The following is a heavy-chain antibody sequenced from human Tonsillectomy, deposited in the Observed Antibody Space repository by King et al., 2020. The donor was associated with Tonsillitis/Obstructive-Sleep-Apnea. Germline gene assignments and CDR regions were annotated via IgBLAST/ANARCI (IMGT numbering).Heavy chain of an antibody. V-gene: IGHV4-39*01. CDR1: GGSISSSSYY. Sequence: LQLQESGPGLVKPSETLSLTCTVSGGSISSSSYYWGWIRQPPGKGLEGIGSIYYSGSTYYNPALKSRVPISGDTSKNQFSLSLSSVTAADTAVYYCARQTLTGDAFDIWGQGTMVTVSS. CDR2: IYYSGST. D-gene: IGHD7-27*01. J-gene: IGHJ3*02. CDR3: ARQTLTGDAFDI.